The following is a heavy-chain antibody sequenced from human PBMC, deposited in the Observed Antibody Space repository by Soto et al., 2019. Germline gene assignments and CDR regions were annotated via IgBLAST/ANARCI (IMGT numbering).Heavy chain of an antibody. CDR3: AKDGRHCSGGSCHQGH. V-gene: IGHV1-2*02. J-gene: IGHJ4*02. D-gene: IGHD2-15*01. CDR1: GYTFTGHH. CDR2: INPISGGT. Sequence: ASVKVSCKTSGYTFTGHHIHWVRQAPGQGLEWMGWINPISGGTKYREKFQGRVSITRDKSSSTAYMELSSLTSDDSAVYYCAKDGRHCSGGSCHQGHCGQGTLVTVSS.